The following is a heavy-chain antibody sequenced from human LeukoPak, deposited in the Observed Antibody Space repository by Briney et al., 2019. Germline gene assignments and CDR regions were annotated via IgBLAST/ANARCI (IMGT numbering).Heavy chain of an antibody. Sequence: GGSLRLSCAASGFTFSSYAMGWVRQAPGKGLEWVSAISGSGGSTYYAGSVKGRFTISRDNSKNTLYLQMNSLRAEDTAVYYCAKTVEVYGSGSYYNDFCFDYWGQGTLVTVSS. J-gene: IGHJ4*02. D-gene: IGHD3-10*01. CDR2: ISGSGGST. CDR1: GFTFSSYA. CDR3: AKTVEVYGSGSYYNDFCFDY. V-gene: IGHV3-23*01.